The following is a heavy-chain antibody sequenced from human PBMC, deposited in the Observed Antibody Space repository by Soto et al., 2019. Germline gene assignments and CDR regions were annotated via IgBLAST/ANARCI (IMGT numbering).Heavy chain of an antibody. CDR1: GGSISSSNW. CDR2: IYHSGST. CDR3: ARAGSSWDYYYYGMDV. D-gene: IGHD6-13*01. J-gene: IGHJ6*02. Sequence: PSETLSLTCAVSGGSISSSNWWSWVRQPPGKGLEWIVEIYHSGSTNYNPSLKSRVTISVDKSKKQFSLKLSSVTAADTAVYYCARAGSSWDYYYYGMDVWGQGTTVTVSS. V-gene: IGHV4-4*02.